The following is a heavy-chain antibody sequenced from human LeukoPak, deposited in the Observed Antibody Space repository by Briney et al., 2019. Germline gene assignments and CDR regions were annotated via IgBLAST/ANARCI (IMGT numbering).Heavy chain of an antibody. Sequence: GGSLRLSCAASGFTFDDYTMHWIRQAPGKGLEWVSLISWDGGSTYYADSVKGRFTISRDNSKNSLYLQMNSLRTEDTALYYCAKDGNNYYGSGSYYYYYYYMDVWGKGTTVTISS. J-gene: IGHJ6*03. CDR2: ISWDGGST. CDR1: GFTFDDYT. D-gene: IGHD3-10*01. V-gene: IGHV3-43*01. CDR3: AKDGNNYYGSGSYYYYYYYMDV.